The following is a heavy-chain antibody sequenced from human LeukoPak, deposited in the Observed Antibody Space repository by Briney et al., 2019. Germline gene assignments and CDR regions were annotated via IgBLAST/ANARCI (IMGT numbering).Heavy chain of an antibody. J-gene: IGHJ4*02. D-gene: IGHD2-21*02. CDR1: GGTFSSYA. CDR3: ARVLAYCGGDCFRSFEY. CDR2: IIPIFGTA. V-gene: IGHV1-69*13. Sequence: GASVKVSCKASGGTFSSYAISWVRQAPGQGLEWMGGIIPIFGTANYAQKFQGRVTITADESTSTAYMELSSLRSEDTAVYYCARVLAYCGGDCFRSFEYWGQGTLVTVSS.